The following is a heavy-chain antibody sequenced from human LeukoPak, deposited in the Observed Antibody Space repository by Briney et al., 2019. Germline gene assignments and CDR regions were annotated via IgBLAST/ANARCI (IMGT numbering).Heavy chain of an antibody. J-gene: IGHJ5*02. CDR3: ARNNWFDP. V-gene: IGHV4-38-2*02. CDR2: IDHSGST. CDR1: GYSISSGYY. Sequence: PSETLSLTCTVSGYSISSGYYWGWIRQPPGKGLEWTGSIDHSGSTYYNPSLKSRITISVDTSKNQFSLKLSSVTAADTAVYYCARNNWFDPWGQGTLVTVSS.